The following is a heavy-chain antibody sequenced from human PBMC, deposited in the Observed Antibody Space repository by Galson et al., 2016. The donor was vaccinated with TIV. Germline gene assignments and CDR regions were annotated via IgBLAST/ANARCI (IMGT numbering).Heavy chain of an antibody. CDR2: IDNDGSQT. J-gene: IGHJ5*02. Sequence: GVMWVSRIDNDGSQTDYADSVRGRFTVSRDNAKNALYLQMSSLRAEDTAVYYCARDQATLVARWFAPWGQGTLVTVSS. V-gene: IGHV3-74*01. CDR3: ARDQATLVARWFAP.